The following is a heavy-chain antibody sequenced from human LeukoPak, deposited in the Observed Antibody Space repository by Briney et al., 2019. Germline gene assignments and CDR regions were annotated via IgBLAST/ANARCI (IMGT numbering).Heavy chain of an antibody. Sequence: SETLSLTCAVSGGSISSSNWWSWVRQPPGKGLEWIGEIYHSGSTNYNPSLKNRVTISVDKSKNQFSLKLSSVTAADTAMYDCARGAVDIVATIKVAFDIWGQGTMVTVSS. CDR1: GGSISSSNW. V-gene: IGHV4-4*02. CDR3: ARGAVDIVATIKVAFDI. D-gene: IGHD5-12*01. J-gene: IGHJ3*02. CDR2: IYHSGST.